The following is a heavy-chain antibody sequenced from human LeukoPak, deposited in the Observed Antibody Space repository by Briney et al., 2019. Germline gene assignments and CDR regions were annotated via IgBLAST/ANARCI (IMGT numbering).Heavy chain of an antibody. J-gene: IGHJ6*02. Sequence: ASVKVSCKASGYTFSSYDINWVRQATGQGLEWMGWMNPHSGNTGYAQKFQGRVTMTRNTSISTAYMELSSLRSEDTAVYYCARGLAVTNYYYYYYGMDVWGQGTTVTVSS. D-gene: IGHD4-17*01. V-gene: IGHV1-8*02. CDR3: ARGLAVTNYYYYYYGMDV. CDR2: MNPHSGNT. CDR1: GYTFSSYD.